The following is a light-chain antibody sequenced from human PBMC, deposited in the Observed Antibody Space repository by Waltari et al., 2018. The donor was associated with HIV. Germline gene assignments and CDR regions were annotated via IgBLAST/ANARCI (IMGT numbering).Light chain of an antibody. J-gene: IGLJ2*01. CDR2: KDR. CDR3: QAADSSGTYVV. V-gene: IGLV3-25*03. Sequence: SYELTQPPSVSVSPGQTARITCSGDALPKQYAYWYQQKPGQAPVLVIYKDRERPPGIPERFSGSSSGTTVTLTISGVQAEDEDDNYCQAADSSGTYVVFGGGTKLTVL. CDR1: ALPKQY.